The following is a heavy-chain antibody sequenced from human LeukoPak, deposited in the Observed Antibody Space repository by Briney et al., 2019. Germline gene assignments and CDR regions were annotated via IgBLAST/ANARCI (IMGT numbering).Heavy chain of an antibody. CDR1: GYTLTELS. CDR3: ATATRDYGDYYGDSWYYYYYMDV. J-gene: IGHJ6*03. Sequence: ASVKVSCKVSGYTLTELSMHWVRQAPGKGLEWMGGFDPEDGETIYAQKFQGRVTMTEDTSTDTAYMELSSLRSEDTAVYYCATATRDYGDYYGDSWYYYYYMDVWGKGTTVTVSS. CDR2: FDPEDGET. D-gene: IGHD4-17*01. V-gene: IGHV1-24*01.